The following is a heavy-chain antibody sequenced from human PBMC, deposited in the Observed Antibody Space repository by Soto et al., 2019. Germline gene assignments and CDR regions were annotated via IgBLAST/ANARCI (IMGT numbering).Heavy chain of an antibody. CDR3: ARDLSGWYSYYYGMDV. J-gene: IGHJ6*02. V-gene: IGHV1-3*01. Sequence: ASVKVSCKASGYTFTSYAMHWVRQAPGQRLEWMGWINAGNGNTKYSQKFQGRVTITRDTSASTAYMELSSLRSEDTAVYYCARDLSGWYSYYYGMDVWGQGTTVTVSS. D-gene: IGHD6-19*01. CDR2: INAGNGNT. CDR1: GYTFTSYA.